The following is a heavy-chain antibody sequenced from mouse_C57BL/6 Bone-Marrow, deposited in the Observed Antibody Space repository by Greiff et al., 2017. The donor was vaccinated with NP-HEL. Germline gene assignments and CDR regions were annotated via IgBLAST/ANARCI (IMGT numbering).Heavy chain of an antibody. CDR1: GYTFTSYW. CDR3: ERVGYLYYYAMDY. CDR2: IHPNSGST. Sequence: QVHVKQPGAELVKPGASVKLSCKASGYTFTSYWMHWVKQRPGQGLEWIGMIHPNSGSTNYNEKFKSKATLTVDKSSSTAYMQLSSLTSEDSAVYYCERVGYLYYYAMDYGGRGTSVTVSS. D-gene: IGHD3-2*02. J-gene: IGHJ4*01. V-gene: IGHV1-64*01.